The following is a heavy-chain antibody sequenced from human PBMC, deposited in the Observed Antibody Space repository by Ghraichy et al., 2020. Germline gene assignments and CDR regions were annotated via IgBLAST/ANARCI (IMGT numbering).Heavy chain of an antibody. D-gene: IGHD1-26*01. CDR3: ARIRSGQWTESGCSGPYFYHYGVDV. V-gene: IGHV2-70*12. CDR1: GFSLATKGMT. Sequence: SGPTLVKPTQTLTLTCNFAGFSLATKGMTMSWFRQSPGKALEWLAFVDWDDDKYYRTSLKGRLTISKDTPQNQVVLVMTNVAPVDTGTYYCARIRSGQWTESGCSGPYFYHYGVDVWGQGTAVTVSS. CDR2: VDWDDDK. J-gene: IGHJ6*02.